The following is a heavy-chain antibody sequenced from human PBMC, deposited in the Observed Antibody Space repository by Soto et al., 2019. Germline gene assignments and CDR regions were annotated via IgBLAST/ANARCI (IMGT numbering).Heavy chain of an antibody. Sequence: SGGSLRISCAASGFTFSNYAMHWVRQAPGKGLEWVSSISSSSRYIYYADSVKGRFTISRDNAKNSLYLQMNSLREEDTAVYYCARASSIATYTSLFDYWGQGTLVTVSS. V-gene: IGHV3-21*01. D-gene: IGHD6-6*01. J-gene: IGHJ4*02. CDR3: ARASSIATYTSLFDY. CDR1: GFTFSNYA. CDR2: ISSSSRYI.